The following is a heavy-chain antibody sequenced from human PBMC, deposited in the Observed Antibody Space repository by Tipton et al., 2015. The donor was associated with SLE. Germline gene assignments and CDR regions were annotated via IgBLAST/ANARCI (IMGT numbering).Heavy chain of an antibody. J-gene: IGHJ3*01. D-gene: IGHD2/OR15-2a*01. Sequence: TLSLTCTVSGASITSNVFYWTWIRQHPGKGLEWIGYISYSGSTHYNPSLKSRVTISGDTTKNQVSLRLTSVTAADTAVYYCAKVLPTVYGAFDVWGQGTTVTVSS. CDR2: ISYSGST. CDR3: AKVLPTVYGAFDV. V-gene: IGHV4-31*03. CDR1: GASITSNVFY.